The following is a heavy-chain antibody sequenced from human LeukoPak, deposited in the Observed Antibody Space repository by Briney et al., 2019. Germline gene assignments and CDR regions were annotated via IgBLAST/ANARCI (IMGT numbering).Heavy chain of an antibody. J-gene: IGHJ3*02. D-gene: IGHD3-22*01. Sequence: GWSLRLSCVASGFTFRTYNMNWVRQAPGKGLKWVSFIDVSGNYLQYEDSMKGRFTISRDNAQNSLFLQLNRLNVEDPAVYYCARDKGVAIRAYDNLCQGTMVTVAS. CDR1: GFTFRTYN. V-gene: IGHV3-21*06. CDR2: IDVSGNYL. CDR3: ARDKGVAIRAYDN.